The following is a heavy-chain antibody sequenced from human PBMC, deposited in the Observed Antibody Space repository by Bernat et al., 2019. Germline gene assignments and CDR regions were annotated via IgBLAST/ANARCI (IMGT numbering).Heavy chain of an antibody. J-gene: IGHJ6*02. CDR3: ARENSTSYKHYYYYGLDV. Sequence: EVQLVESGGGVVRPGGSLRLSCAASGFNFDDCGLTWVRHVPGRGLEWVSGINWNGGNTEYADSVKGRFTISRDNAKNSLYLQMNSLRVEDTALYYCARENSTSYKHYYYYGLDVWGQGTTVTVSS. D-gene: IGHD2-2*01. CDR2: INWNGGNT. CDR1: GFNFDDCG. V-gene: IGHV3-20*04.